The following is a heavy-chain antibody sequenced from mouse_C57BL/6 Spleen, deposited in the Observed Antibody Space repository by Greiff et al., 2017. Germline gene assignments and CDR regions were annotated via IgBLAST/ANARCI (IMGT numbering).Heavy chain of an antibody. CDR3: AKKANSYHLYGAMDY. V-gene: IGHV5-17*01. J-gene: IGHJ4*01. Sequence: EVHLVESGGGLVKPGGSLKLSCAASGFTFSDYGMHWVRQAPEKGLEWVAYISSGSSTIYYADTVKGRFTISRDNAKNTLFLQMTSLRSEDTAMYYCAKKANSYHLYGAMDYWGQGTSVTVSS. CDR2: ISSGSSTI. D-gene: IGHD1-1*01. CDR1: GFTFSDYG.